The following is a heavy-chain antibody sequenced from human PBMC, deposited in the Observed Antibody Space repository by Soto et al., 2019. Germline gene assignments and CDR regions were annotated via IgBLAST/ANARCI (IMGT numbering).Heavy chain of an antibody. V-gene: IGHV3-30*18. J-gene: IGHJ4*02. D-gene: IGHD1-26*01. CDR1: GLTFSRDG. Sequence: QVLLVESGGGVVQPGTSLRLSCVASGLTFSRDGMHWVRQAPGKGLEWVALISDDGNTKYYADSVKGRFTISRDNSKDTHYLQMNSLRVDDTAVYYCAKDKGRRYFDYWGQGTLVTVSS. CDR2: ISDDGNTK. CDR3: AKDKGRRYFDY.